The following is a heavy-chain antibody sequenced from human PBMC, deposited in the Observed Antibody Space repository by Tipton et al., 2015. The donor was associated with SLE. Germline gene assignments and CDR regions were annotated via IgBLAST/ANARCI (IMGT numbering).Heavy chain of an antibody. CDR1: GGSISSSSYY. D-gene: IGHD6-19*01. CDR3: ARQVGSGWAFDY. J-gene: IGHJ4*02. V-gene: IGHV4-39*01. CDR2: IYYSGST. Sequence: TLSLTCTVSGGSISSSSYYWGWIRQPPGKGLEWSGSIYYSGSTYYNPSLKSRVTISVDTSKNQFSLKLSSVTAADTAVYYCARQVGSGWAFDYWGQGTLVTVSS.